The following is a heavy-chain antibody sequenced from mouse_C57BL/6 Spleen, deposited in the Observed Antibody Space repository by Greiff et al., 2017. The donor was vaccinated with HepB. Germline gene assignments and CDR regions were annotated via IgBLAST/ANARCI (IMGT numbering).Heavy chain of an antibody. J-gene: IGHJ4*01. CDR1: GYAFSSSW. CDR3: ARKGIYYDYDDAMDY. V-gene: IGHV1-82*01. Sequence: QVQLQQSGPELVKPGASVKISCKASGYAFSSSWMNWVKQRPGKGLEWIGRIYPGDGDTNYNGKFKGKATLTADKSSSTAYMQLSSLTSEDSAVFFCARKGIYYDYDDAMDYWGQGTSVTVSS. D-gene: IGHD2-4*01. CDR2: IYPGDGDT.